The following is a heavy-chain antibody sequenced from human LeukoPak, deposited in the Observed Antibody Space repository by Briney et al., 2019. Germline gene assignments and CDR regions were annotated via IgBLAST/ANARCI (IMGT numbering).Heavy chain of an antibody. CDR3: ARDFRYYDSSGYAY. J-gene: IGHJ4*02. CDR2: ISGSGGST. D-gene: IGHD3-22*01. Sequence: GGSLRLSCVASEFTDSGDWMSWVRQAPGKGLEWVSAISGSGGSTYYADSVKGRFTISRDNSKNTLYLQMNSLRAEDTAVYYCARDFRYYDSSGYAYWGQGTLVTVSP. CDR1: EFTDSGDW. V-gene: IGHV3-23*01.